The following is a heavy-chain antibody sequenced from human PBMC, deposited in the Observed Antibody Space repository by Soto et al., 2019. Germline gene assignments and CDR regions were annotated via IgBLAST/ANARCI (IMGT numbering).Heavy chain of an antibody. CDR1: GYTFTSYD. V-gene: IGHV1-8*01. J-gene: IGHJ6*02. D-gene: IGHD5-18*01. CDR2: MNPNSGNT. CDR3: ARVRGYSYGYDYYCYGMDV. Sequence: ASVKVSCKASGYTFTSYDINWVRQATGQGLEWMGWMNPNSGNTGYAQKFQGRVTMTRNTSISTAYMELSSLRSEDTAVYYCARVRGYSYGYDYYCYGMDVWGQGTTVTVSS.